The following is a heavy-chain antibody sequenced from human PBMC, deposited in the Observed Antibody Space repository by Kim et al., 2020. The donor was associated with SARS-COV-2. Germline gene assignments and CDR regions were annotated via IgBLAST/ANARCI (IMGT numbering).Heavy chain of an antibody. D-gene: IGHD6-19*01. J-gene: IGHJ3*02. Sequence: DAVKGRLTISRDNSKNTRYLQMNSLRAEDTAVYYCAKDRAPSSVAGTWDIWGQGTMVTVSS. CDR3: AKDRAPSSVAGTWDI. V-gene: IGHV3-33*06.